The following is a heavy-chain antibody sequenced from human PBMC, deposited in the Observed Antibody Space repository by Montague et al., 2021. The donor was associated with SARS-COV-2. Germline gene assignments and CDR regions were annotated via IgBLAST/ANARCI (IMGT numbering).Heavy chain of an antibody. V-gene: IGHV3-30*04. J-gene: IGHJ4*02. D-gene: IGHD3-9*01. CDR3: ARDDYDILTGPFDY. Sequence: SLILSCAASGFTFSSYAMHWVRQAPVKGLEWVAAISYDGSNKYYXDSVKGRFTISRDNSKNTLYVQMNSLRAEDTAVYYCARDDYDILTGPFDYWGQGTLVTVSS. CDR2: ISYDGSNK. CDR1: GFTFSSYA.